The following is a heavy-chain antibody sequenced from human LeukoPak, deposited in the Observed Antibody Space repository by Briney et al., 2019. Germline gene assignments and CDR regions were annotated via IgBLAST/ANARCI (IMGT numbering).Heavy chain of an antibody. Sequence: PSETLSLTCSVSGGSISSSSYYWGWIRQPPGKGLEWIGSFDYSGNTYYNPSLKSRVTISVDTSKNEFSLKLRSVTAADTAVYYCARTAGIAVAGSRQYFDYWGQGTLVTVSS. V-gene: IGHV4-39*01. CDR3: ARTAGIAVAGSRQYFDY. CDR2: FDYSGNT. J-gene: IGHJ4*02. D-gene: IGHD6-19*01. CDR1: GGSISSSSYY.